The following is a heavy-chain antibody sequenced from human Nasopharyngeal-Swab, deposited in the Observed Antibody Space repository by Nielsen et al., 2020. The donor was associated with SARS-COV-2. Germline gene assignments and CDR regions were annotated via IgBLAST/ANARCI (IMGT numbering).Heavy chain of an antibody. V-gene: IGHV3-30*04. CDR3: ARGKDGVYYYYGMDV. Sequence: LSLTCVASGFNFHTYALHWVRQAPGKGLEWVAIISYDGSNQFYADSVKGRFTVSRDNSKNTLYLQMSSLTREDTAIYYCARGKDGVYYYYGMDVWGQGTTVTVSS. CDR1: GFNFHTYA. J-gene: IGHJ6*02. D-gene: IGHD4-17*01. CDR2: ISYDGSNQ.